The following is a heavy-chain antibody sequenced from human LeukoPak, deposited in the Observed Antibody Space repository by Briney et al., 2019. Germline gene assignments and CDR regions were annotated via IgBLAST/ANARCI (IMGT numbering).Heavy chain of an antibody. D-gene: IGHD2-2*01. CDR1: GCTFSSYA. CDR3: AKDQDIVVGDPLFDY. Sequence: GGSLRLSCAASGCTFSSYAMSWVRQAPGKGLEWVSAISGSGGSTYYADSVKGRFTISRDNSKNTLYLQMNSLRAEDTAVYYCAKDQDIVVGDPLFDYWGQGTLVTVSS. CDR2: ISGSGGST. J-gene: IGHJ4*02. V-gene: IGHV3-23*01.